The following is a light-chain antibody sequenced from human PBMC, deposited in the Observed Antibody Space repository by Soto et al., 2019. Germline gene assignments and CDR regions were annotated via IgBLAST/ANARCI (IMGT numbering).Light chain of an antibody. J-gene: IGLJ1*01. CDR2: EVT. CDR3: CSYAGNSEV. CDR1: SGDVGSYNL. Sequence: QSALTQPASVSGSPGQSITIPCTETSGDVGSYNLVSWYQQHPGKAPKLLIYEVTERPSGVSNRFSGSKSGSTASLTISGLQPDDEADYYCCSYAGNSEVFGTGTKVTVL. V-gene: IGLV2-23*02.